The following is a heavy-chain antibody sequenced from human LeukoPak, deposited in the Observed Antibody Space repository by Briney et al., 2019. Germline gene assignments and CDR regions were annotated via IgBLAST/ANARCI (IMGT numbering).Heavy chain of an antibody. CDR3: ARVRGYNWEGAFDY. CDR1: GYTFTSYG. V-gene: IGHV1-18*01. D-gene: IGHD5-24*01. Sequence: ASVKVSCKASGYTFTSYGISWVRQAPGQGLEWMGWISAYNGNTNYAQKLQGRATMTTDTSTSTAYMELRSLRSDDTAVYYCARVRGYNWEGAFDYWGQGTLVTVSS. CDR2: ISAYNGNT. J-gene: IGHJ4*02.